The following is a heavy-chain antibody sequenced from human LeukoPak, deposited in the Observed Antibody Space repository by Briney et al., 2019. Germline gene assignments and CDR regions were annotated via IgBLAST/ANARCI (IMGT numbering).Heavy chain of an antibody. V-gene: IGHV4-39*01. D-gene: IGHD2-15*01. CDR2: IYYTGST. J-gene: IGHJ4*02. CDR3: ARHHRRHCSGVTCYRYYFDY. CDR1: GDSISSSNYY. Sequence: SETLSLTCTVSGDSISSSNYYWGWIRQPPGKGLECIGNIYYTGSTFYNPSLKSRVTISVDTSKNQFSLKLNSVTAADTAVFYCARHHRRHCSGVTCYRYYFDYWGQGALVTVSS.